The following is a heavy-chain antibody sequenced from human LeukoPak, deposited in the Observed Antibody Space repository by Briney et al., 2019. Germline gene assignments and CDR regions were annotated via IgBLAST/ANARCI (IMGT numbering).Heavy chain of an antibody. D-gene: IGHD6-13*01. V-gene: IGHV1-2*02. CDR1: GYTFTGYY. CDR2: INPNSGGT. J-gene: IGHJ6*03. Sequence: GASVKVSCKASGYTFTGYYMHWVRQAPGQGLEWMGSINPNSGGTIYAQQFQGRVTMTRDTSISTAYMELSRLRSDDTAVYYCAKSGGYSSSWYMFFYYMDVWGKGTTVTISS. CDR3: AKSGGYSSSWYMFFYYMDV.